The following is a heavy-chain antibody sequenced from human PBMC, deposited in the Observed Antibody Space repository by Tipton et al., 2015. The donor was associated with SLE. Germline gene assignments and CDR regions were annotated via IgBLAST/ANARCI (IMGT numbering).Heavy chain of an antibody. CDR2: IKQDGSEK. J-gene: IGHJ4*02. CDR1: GFTFSTYG. Sequence: SLRLSCAASGFTFSTYGMRWVRQSPEKGLEWVANIKQDGSEKYYVDSVKGRFTISRDNAKNSLYLQMNSLRAEDTAVYYCARDLSGSYWSYYFDSWGQGTLVTVSS. V-gene: IGHV3-7*01. CDR3: ARDLSGSYWSYYFDS. D-gene: IGHD1-26*01.